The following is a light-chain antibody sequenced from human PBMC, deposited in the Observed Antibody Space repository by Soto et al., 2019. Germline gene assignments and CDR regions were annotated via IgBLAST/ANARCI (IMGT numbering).Light chain of an antibody. CDR2: EVS. CDR1: SSDVGSYNL. V-gene: IGLV2-23*02. CDR3: CSYAGNRAVV. J-gene: IGLJ2*01. Sequence: QSVLTQPASVSGSPGQSITISCTGTSSDVGSYNLVSWYQQHPGKAPKLMIYEVSKRPSGVSNRFSGSKSGNTASLTVSGLQAEDEADYYCCSYAGNRAVVFGGGTKLTVL.